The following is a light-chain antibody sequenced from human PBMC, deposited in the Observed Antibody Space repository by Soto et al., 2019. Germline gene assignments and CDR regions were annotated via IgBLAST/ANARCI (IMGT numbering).Light chain of an antibody. V-gene: IGLV1-51*01. CDR3: GTWDNSLGAHVI. J-gene: IGLJ2*01. CDR1: SSNIGNSY. Sequence: QAVLTQPPSVSAAPGQTVTISCSGSSSNIGNSYVSWYQQLPGTAPKLLIYDNNKRPSGIPDRFSGSKSGTSATLGITGLQTGDEADYYCGTWDNSLGAHVIFGGGTKLTVL. CDR2: DNN.